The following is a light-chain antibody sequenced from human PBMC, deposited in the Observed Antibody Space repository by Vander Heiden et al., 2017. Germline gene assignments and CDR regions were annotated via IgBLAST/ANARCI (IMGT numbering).Light chain of an antibody. CDR3: QQAHRFPVT. Sequence: DIQMTQSPSSVSANVGDRVTITCRASQDINNWLAWYQQKPGKAPHLLIHGASSLQSGVPSRFSGSGSGTDFTLTITSLQPEDFANYYCQQAHRFPVTFGQGTRLESK. J-gene: IGKJ5*01. CDR1: QDINNW. V-gene: IGKV1-12*01. CDR2: GAS.